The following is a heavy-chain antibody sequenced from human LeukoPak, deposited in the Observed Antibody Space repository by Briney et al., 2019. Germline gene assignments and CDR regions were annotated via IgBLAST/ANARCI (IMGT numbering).Heavy chain of an antibody. CDR2: IIPIFGTA. Sequence: GASVKVSCKASGGTFSSYAISWVRQAPGQGLEWMGGIIPIFGTANYAQKFQGRVTITADESTSTAYMELSSLRSEDTAVYYCASYSGSYYDFDYWGQGTLVTVSS. V-gene: IGHV1-69*13. J-gene: IGHJ4*02. CDR1: GGTFSSYA. D-gene: IGHD1-26*01. CDR3: ASYSGSYYDFDY.